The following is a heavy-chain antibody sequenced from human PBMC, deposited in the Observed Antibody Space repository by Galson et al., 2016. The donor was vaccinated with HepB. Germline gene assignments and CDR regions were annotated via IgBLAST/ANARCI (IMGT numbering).Heavy chain of an antibody. CDR3: ARVVCSSTSCYDYYHYGMDV. V-gene: IGHV4-59*01. Sequence: ETLSLTCTVSGDSIRSYYWTWIRQPPGKGLEWIGYIDYSGSTNYNPSLKSRGTISIDTSKNHFSLRLSSVTAADTAVYYCARVVCSSTSCYDYYHYGMDVWGQGTTVTVSS. D-gene: IGHD2-2*01. CDR1: GDSIRSYY. CDR2: IDYSGST. J-gene: IGHJ6*02.